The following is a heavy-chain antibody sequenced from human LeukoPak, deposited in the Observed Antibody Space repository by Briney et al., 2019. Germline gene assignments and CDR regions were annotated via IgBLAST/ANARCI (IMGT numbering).Heavy chain of an antibody. Sequence: PSQTLSLTCTVSGGSISSGSYYWSWIRQPAGKGLEWIGRIYTSGSTNYNPSLKSRVTISVDTSKNQFSLKLSSVTAADTAVYYCARGFLEWLWIFDYWGQGTLVTVFS. J-gene: IGHJ4*02. CDR2: IYTSGST. V-gene: IGHV4-61*02. CDR1: GGSISSGSYY. D-gene: IGHD3-3*01. CDR3: ARGFLEWLWIFDY.